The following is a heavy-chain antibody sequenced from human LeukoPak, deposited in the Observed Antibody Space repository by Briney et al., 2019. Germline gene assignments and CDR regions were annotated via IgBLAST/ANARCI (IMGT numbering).Heavy chain of an antibody. D-gene: IGHD3-3*01. Sequence: GGSLRLSCAASGFTFSSYSMNWVRQAPGKGLEWVSSISSSSSYIYYADSVKGRFTISRDNAKNSLYLQMNSLRAEDTAVYYCARASMTIFGPFDYWGQGTLVTVSS. CDR1: GFTFSSYS. CDR2: ISSSSSYI. J-gene: IGHJ4*02. V-gene: IGHV3-21*01. CDR3: ARASMTIFGPFDY.